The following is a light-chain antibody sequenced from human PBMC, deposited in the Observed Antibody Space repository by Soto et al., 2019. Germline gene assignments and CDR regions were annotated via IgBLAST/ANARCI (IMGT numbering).Light chain of an antibody. CDR1: SSNIGSNT. J-gene: IGLJ1*01. CDR3: AAWDDSLNGDV. Sequence: QSVLTQPPSASGTPGQRVTISCSGSSSNIGSNTVNWYQQLPGTAPKLFIYSYNQRPSGVPDRFSGSKSVTSASLAISGLQSEDEADYYCAAWDDSLNGDVFGTGTKLTVL. V-gene: IGLV1-44*01. CDR2: SYN.